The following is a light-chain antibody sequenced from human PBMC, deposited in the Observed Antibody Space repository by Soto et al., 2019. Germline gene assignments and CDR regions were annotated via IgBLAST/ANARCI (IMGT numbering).Light chain of an antibody. CDR1: QTILYSSNNKNY. J-gene: IGKJ2*01. Sequence: DIVMTQSPDSLAVSLGERATINCKSSQTILYSSNNKNYLAWYQQKPGQRPKLLIYWASTRESGVPDRFSGSGSATDFTLTISSLQAEDVAVYYCQQYYSSPNTFGQGTNVEIK. CDR3: QQYYSSPNT. V-gene: IGKV4-1*01. CDR2: WAS.